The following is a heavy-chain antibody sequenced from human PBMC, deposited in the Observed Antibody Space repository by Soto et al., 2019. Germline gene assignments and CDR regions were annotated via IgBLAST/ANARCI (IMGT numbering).Heavy chain of an antibody. V-gene: IGHV3-23*01. Sequence: VQLLESGGGLVQPGGSLRLSCVASGFTFSSHAMDWVRRAPGKGLEWVSAVGTSGDTYYADSVKGRFTISRDNSKTTVYLQMNSLRVEDTALYYCAKKYPGTRPFDSWGQGTQVTVSS. CDR3: AKKYPGTRPFDS. D-gene: IGHD6-6*01. J-gene: IGHJ4*02. CDR1: GFTFSSHA. CDR2: VGTSGDT.